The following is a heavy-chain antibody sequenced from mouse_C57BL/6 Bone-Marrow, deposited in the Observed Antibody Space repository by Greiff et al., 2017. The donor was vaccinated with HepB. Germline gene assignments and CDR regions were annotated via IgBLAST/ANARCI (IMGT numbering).Heavy chain of an antibody. CDR3: AMRASLLSGCAY. J-gene: IGHJ3*01. CDR1: GYTFTSYW. V-gene: IGHV1-50*01. Sequence: QVQLKQPGAEFVKPGASVKLSCKASGYTFTSYWMQWVKQRPGQGLEWIGEIDPSDSYINYNQKFKGKATLTVDTSSSTAYMQLSSLTSEDSAVYYCAMRASLLSGCAYWGQGTLVTVSA. D-gene: IGHD1-1*01. CDR2: IDPSDSYI.